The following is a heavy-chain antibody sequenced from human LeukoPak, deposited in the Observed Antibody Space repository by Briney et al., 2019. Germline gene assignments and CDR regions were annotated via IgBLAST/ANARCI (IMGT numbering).Heavy chain of an antibody. V-gene: IGHV3-48*02. CDR3: VRGRIIEDAFDI. CDR1: GFTFSNYG. J-gene: IGHJ3*02. CDR2: ISSRSSSV. D-gene: IGHD2/OR15-2a*01. Sequence: PGGSLRLSCAASGFTFSNYGMNWVRQAPGKGLEWVSYISSRSSSVSYADSVKGRFTISRDTAKNSLYLQMNSLRDEDTAVYFCVRGRIIEDAFDIWGQGAMVTVSS.